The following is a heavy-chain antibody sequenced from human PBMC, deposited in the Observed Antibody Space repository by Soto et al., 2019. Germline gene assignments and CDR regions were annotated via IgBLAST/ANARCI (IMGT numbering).Heavy chain of an antibody. CDR1: GGTFDTYA. V-gene: IGHV1-69*01. J-gene: IGHJ6*02. CDR2: IIPIFTKP. CDR3: ARTGDIVVVGDFYYGMDV. D-gene: IGHD2-2*01. Sequence: QVQLVQSGAEVKMPGSSVKVSCTASGGTFDTYALSWVRQAPGQGLEWLGGIIPIFTKPTYARKFQGRITITADESTTTVYLDLGSLTSDGTAVYYCARTGDIVVVGDFYYGMDVWGQGTTVIVSS.